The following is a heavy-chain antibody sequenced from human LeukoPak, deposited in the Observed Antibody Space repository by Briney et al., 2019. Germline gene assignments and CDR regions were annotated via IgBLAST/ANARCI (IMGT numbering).Heavy chain of an antibody. V-gene: IGHV3-23*01. J-gene: IGHJ4*02. CDR3: ANLYSTNY. CDR2: ISSSGSGGST. CDR1: GFTFSSYA. D-gene: IGHD6-13*01. Sequence: PGGSLRLPCAASGFTFSSYAMTWVRQAPGKGLEWVSGISSSGSGGSTYYADSMKGRFTISRDNSKNTLYLQMNSLRAEDTALYYCANLYSTNYWGQGTLVTVSS.